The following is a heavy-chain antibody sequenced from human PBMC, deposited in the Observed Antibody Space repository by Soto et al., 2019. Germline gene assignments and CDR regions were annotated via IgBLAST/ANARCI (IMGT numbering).Heavy chain of an antibody. D-gene: IGHD3-22*01. V-gene: IGHV4-61*08. J-gene: IGHJ5*02. CDR3: ARLGGYYQSLDP. Sequence: SATLSLTCAVSGGSISSGGYYWSWIRQPPGKGLEWVGYIYYGGSTSYNPSLKSRITISLETSKSQISLRLSSVTAADTAVYYCARLGGYYQSLDPWGPGTLVT. CDR2: IYYGGST. CDR1: GGSISSGGYY.